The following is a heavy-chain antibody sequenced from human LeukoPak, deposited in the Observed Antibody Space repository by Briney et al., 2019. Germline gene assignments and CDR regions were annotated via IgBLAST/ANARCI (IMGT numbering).Heavy chain of an antibody. D-gene: IGHD2-2*01. J-gene: IGHJ3*02. CDR1: GGSISSGGYY. CDR3: ARDQIVVVPAAIGAFDI. CDR2: IYHSGST. Sequence: SETLSLTCTVSGGSISSGGYYWSWIRQPPGKGLEWIGYIYHSGSTYYNPSLKSRVTISVDMSKNQFSLKLSSVTAADTAVYYCARDQIVVVPAAIGAFDIWGQGTMVTVSS. V-gene: IGHV4-30-2*01.